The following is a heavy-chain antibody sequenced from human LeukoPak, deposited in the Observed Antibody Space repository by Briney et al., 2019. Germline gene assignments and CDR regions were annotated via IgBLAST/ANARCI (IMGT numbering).Heavy chain of an antibody. D-gene: IGHD5-18*01. Sequence: ASVKVSCRASRYTFTGYYMHWVRQAPGQGLEWMGWINPNSGVTDYAQNFQGRVTMTRDTSISTAYVELSRLRSDDTAVYYCARGTGEGYTYGRYYFDYWGQGTLVTVSS. V-gene: IGHV1-2*02. CDR3: ARGTGEGYTYGRYYFDY. J-gene: IGHJ4*02. CDR1: RYTFTGYY. CDR2: INPNSGVT.